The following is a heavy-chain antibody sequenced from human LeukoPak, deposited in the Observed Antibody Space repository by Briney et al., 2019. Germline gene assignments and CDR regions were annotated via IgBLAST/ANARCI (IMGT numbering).Heavy chain of an antibody. V-gene: IGHV3-7*01. CDR3: AREVNTIFGVAWGAFDI. Sequence: PGGSLRLSCAASGFTFSSYWMSWVRQAPGKGLEWVANIKQDGSEKYYVDSVKGRFTISRDNAKNSLYLQMNSLRAEDTAVYYCAREVNTIFGVAWGAFDIWGQGTMVTVSS. CDR2: IKQDGSEK. D-gene: IGHD3-3*01. CDR1: GFTFSSYW. J-gene: IGHJ3*02.